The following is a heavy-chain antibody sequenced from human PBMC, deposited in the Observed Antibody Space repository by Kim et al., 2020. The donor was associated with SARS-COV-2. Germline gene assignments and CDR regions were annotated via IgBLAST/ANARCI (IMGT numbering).Heavy chain of an antibody. Sequence: SETLSLTCTVSGGSISSYYCSWIWLRPGTGQGRVGIVYICGSTNSNHTLTSRIRISVDTSKNQFSLTLTSRSVTATDMSFCASIRSFGELLCFDEWGQ. CDR2: VYICGST. D-gene: IGHD3-10*01. CDR1: GGSISSYY. J-gene: IGHJ4*02. V-gene: IGHV4-59*13. CDR3: ASIRSFGELLCFDE.